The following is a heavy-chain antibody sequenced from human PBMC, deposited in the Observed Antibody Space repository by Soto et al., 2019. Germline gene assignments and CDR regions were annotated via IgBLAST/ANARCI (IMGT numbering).Heavy chain of an antibody. CDR2: IYTSGST. CDR3: AEAREVTLVRISLAQ. J-gene: IGHJ4*02. V-gene: IGHV4-4*07. Sequence: SETLSLTYTVSGGSISSYYGSWIRQPAGKGLEWIGRIYTSGSTNYNPSLKSRVTMSVDTSKNQFSLKLSSVTAEDTAVYYCAEAREVTLVRISLAQWGQGTLVTVSS. CDR1: GGSISSYY. D-gene: IGHD3-10*01.